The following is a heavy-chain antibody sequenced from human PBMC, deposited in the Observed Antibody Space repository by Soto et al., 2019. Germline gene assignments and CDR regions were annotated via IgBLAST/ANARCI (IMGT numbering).Heavy chain of an antibody. V-gene: IGHV4-59*08. Sequence: SETLSLTCTVSGGSISSYYWSWIRQPPGKGLEWIGYIYYSGSTNYNPSLKSRVTISVDTSKNQFSLKLSSVTAADTAVYYCARQTSIAARPHYFDYWGQGTLVTVSS. CDR3: ARQTSIAARPHYFDY. CDR1: GGSISSYY. CDR2: IYYSGST. D-gene: IGHD6-6*01. J-gene: IGHJ4*02.